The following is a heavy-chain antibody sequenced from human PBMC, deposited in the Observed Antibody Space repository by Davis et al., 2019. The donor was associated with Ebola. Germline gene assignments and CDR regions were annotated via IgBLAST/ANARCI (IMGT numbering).Heavy chain of an antibody. CDR2: INHSGST. Sequence: SETLSLTCAVYGGSFSGYYWSWIRQPPGKGLEWIGEINHSGSTNYNPSLKSRVTISVDTSKNQFSLKLSSVTAADTAVYYCATVTQWLVSGYWFDPWGQGTLVTVSS. V-gene: IGHV4-34*01. J-gene: IGHJ5*02. D-gene: IGHD6-19*01. CDR1: GGSFSGYY. CDR3: ATVTQWLVSGYWFDP.